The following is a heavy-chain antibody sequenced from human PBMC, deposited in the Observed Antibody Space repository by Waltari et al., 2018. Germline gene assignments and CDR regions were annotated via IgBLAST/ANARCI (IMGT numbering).Heavy chain of an antibody. Sequence: EVQLAESGGGLVKPGGSLRLSCAASGLTFIDAWMTWVRQAPGKGLEWGGHIKSKPSGGTPDYAAPVKGRFSISRDDSKNTIYLQMNSLKTEDTAIYYCTKDVPYTGGGAVRYWGQGTLVTVSS. J-gene: IGHJ4*02. CDR2: IKSKPSGGTP. CDR3: TKDVPYTGGGAVRY. D-gene: IGHD6-19*01. V-gene: IGHV3-15*01. CDR1: GLTFIDAW.